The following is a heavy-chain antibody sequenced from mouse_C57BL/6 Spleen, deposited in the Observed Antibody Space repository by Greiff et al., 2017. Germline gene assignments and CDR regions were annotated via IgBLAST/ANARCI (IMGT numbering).Heavy chain of an antibody. D-gene: IGHD2-4*01. CDR3: ASDYDEAWFAY. CDR2: IHPNSGST. V-gene: IGHV1-64*01. Sequence: QVHVKQSGAELVKPGASVKLSCKASGYTFTSYWMHWVKQRPGQGLEWIGMIHPNSGSTNYNEKFKSKATLTVDKSSSTAYMQLSSLDSAESAVYYCASDYDEAWFAYWGQGTMVTVSA. CDR1: GYTFTSYW. J-gene: IGHJ3*01.